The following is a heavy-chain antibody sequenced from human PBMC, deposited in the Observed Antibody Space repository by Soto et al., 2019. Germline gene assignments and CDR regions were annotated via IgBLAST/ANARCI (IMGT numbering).Heavy chain of an antibody. V-gene: IGHV1-2*02. CDR1: GYTFTAYY. Sequence: QVQLVQSGAEVKEPGDSVRVSCEASGYTFTAYYIHWVRQAPGQGLVWMGWINPKFGDTTYAQDLQGRVSMTRDMSISTVYMELSRLTSDDTAIYYCARNMDYYYGPGSGNGHGFWGQGTTVTVFS. D-gene: IGHD3-10*01. CDR3: ARNMDYYYGPGSGNGHGF. J-gene: IGHJ6*02. CDR2: INPKFGDT.